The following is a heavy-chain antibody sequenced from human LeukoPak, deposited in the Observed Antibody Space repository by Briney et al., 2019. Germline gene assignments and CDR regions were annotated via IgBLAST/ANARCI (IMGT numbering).Heavy chain of an antibody. Sequence: NTSETLSLTCTVSGGSISSYYWSWIRQPPGKGLEWIGYIYYSGSTNYNPSLKSRVTISVDTSKSQFSLKLSSVTAADTAVYYCARHPQSGGWYYFDYWGQGTLVTVSS. D-gene: IGHD6-19*01. CDR3: ARHPQSGGWYYFDY. CDR2: IYYSGST. CDR1: GGSISSYY. V-gene: IGHV4-59*08. J-gene: IGHJ4*02.